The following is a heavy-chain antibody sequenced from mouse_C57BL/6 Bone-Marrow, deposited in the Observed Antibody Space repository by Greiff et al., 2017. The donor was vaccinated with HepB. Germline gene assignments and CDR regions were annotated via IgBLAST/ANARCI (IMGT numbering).Heavy chain of an antibody. D-gene: IGHD1-2*01. CDR1: GFTFSSYA. J-gene: IGHJ3*01. CDR3: TRDSMDFITTAPFAY. Sequence: EVQRVESGEGLVKPGGSLKLSCAASGFTFSSYAMSWVRQTPEKRLEWVAYISSGGDYIYYADTVKGRFTISRDNARNTLYLQMSSLKSEDTAMYYCTRDSMDFITTAPFAYWGQGTLVTVSA. CDR2: ISSGGDYI. V-gene: IGHV5-9-1*02.